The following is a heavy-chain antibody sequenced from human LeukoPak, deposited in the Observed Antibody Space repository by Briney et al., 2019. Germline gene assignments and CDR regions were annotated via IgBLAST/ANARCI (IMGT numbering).Heavy chain of an antibody. CDR3: ARVRIAVAAPYFDY. J-gene: IGHJ4*02. D-gene: IGHD6-13*01. V-gene: IGHV3-64*02. Sequence: GGSLRPSCAASGFTFSNYAIHWVRQAPGKGPESVSAIKSTGDITYYADSVKGRFTISRDNSKNTVYLQMGSLRAEDMAVYYCARVRIAVAAPYFDYWGQGTLVIVAS. CDR1: GFTFSNYA. CDR2: IKSTGDIT.